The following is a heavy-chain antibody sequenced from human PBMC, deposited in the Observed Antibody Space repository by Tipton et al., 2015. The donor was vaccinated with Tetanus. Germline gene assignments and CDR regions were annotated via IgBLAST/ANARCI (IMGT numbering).Heavy chain of an antibody. D-gene: IGHD6-13*01. V-gene: IGHV4-59*01. J-gene: IGHJ4*02. CDR1: GGSISSYY. CDR2: IYYSGST. CDR3: ARGGITAAGILDY. Sequence: LRLSCTVSGGSISSYYWSWIRQPPGKGLEWIGYIYYSGSTNYNPSLKSRVTISVDTSKNQFSLNLSSVTAADTAVYYCARGGITAAGILDYGGQGTLVTASS.